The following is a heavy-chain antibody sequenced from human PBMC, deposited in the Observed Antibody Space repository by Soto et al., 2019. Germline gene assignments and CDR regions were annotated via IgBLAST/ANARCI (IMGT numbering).Heavy chain of an antibody. CDR3: ARTVTTSYYYYGMDV. CDR1: GYSFTSYW. Sequence: ESLKISCKGSGYSFTSYWISWVRQMPGKGLEWMGRIDPSDSYTNYSPSFQGHVTISADKSISTAYLQWSSLKASDTAMYYCARTVTTSYYYYGMDVWGQGTTVTVSS. J-gene: IGHJ6*02. V-gene: IGHV5-10-1*01. D-gene: IGHD4-4*01. CDR2: IDPSDSYT.